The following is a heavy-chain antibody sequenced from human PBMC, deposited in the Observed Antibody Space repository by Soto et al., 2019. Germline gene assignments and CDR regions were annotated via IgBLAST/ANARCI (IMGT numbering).Heavy chain of an antibody. J-gene: IGHJ6*02. V-gene: IGHV1-18*04. CDR1: GYTFTSYR. D-gene: IGHD2-15*01. CDR3: ARDRSGILDGMDV. Sequence: ASVKVSFKASGYTFTSYRISWVRQAPGQGLEWMGWISAYNGNTNYAQKLQGRVTMTTDTSTSTAYMELGSLRSDDTAVYYCARDRSGILDGMDVWGQGTTVTVSS. CDR2: ISAYNGNT.